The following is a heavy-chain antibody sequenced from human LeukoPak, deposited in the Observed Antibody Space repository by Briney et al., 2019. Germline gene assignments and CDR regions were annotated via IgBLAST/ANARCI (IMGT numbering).Heavy chain of an antibody. J-gene: IGHJ3*02. V-gene: IGHV3-23*01. D-gene: IGHD3-3*01. CDR2: ISVSGGST. CDR3: AKTLGEFTSAFDI. Sequence: GGSLRLSCAASGFIFSSYAMSWVRPAPGKGLEWVSPISVSGGSTYYADSVKGRYTVSRDNSKNTLYMQINSLRAEDTAVYYCAKTLGEFTSAFDIWGQGTMVTVSS. CDR1: GFIFSSYA.